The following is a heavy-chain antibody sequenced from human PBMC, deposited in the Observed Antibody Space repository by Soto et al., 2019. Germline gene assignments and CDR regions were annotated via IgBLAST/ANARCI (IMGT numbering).Heavy chain of an antibody. CDR3: AKDRGYSGYHLFLHAFEM. V-gene: IGHV3-9*01. CDR2: ISWNSGSI. Sequence: EVQLVESGGGLVQPGRSLRLSCAASGFTFDDYAMHWVRQAPGKGLEWVSGISWNSGSIGSADAVKGRFTISRDNAKNSLYLQMNSLRAEDTALYYCAKDRGYSGYHLFLHAFEMWGQGTMVTVSS. J-gene: IGHJ3*02. D-gene: IGHD5-12*01. CDR1: GFTFDDYA.